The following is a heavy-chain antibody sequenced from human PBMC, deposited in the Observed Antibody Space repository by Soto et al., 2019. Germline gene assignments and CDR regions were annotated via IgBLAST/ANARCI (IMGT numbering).Heavy chain of an antibody. V-gene: IGHV1-46*01. Sequence: QVQLVQSGAEVKKPGASVKISCRPSENTFTKYYVHWVRQAPGQGLEWMGVIHPGIGNTNFAPRFQDRVTMTRDTSTGTVYMDLSSLRSDDTAVYYCAKDNGGWSLYGLDVWGQGTTVTVSS. CDR2: IHPGIGNT. J-gene: IGHJ6*02. CDR3: AKDNGGWSLYGLDV. CDR1: ENTFTKYY. D-gene: IGHD6-19*01.